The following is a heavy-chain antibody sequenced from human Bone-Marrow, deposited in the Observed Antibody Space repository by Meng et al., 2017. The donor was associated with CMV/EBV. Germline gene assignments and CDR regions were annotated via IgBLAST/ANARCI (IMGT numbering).Heavy chain of an antibody. Sequence: GESLKISCAASGFTFDDYGMSWVRQAPGKGLEWVSSISSSSSYIYYADSVKGRFTISRDNAKNSLYLQMNSLRAEDTAVYYCASGPHFDYWGQGTLVTVSS. CDR1: GFTFDDYG. J-gene: IGHJ4*02. CDR3: ASGPHFDY. CDR2: ISSSSSYI. V-gene: IGHV3-21*01.